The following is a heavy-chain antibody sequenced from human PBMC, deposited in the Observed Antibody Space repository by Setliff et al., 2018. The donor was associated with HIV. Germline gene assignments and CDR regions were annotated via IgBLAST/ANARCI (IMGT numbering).Heavy chain of an antibody. V-gene: IGHV1-2*02. D-gene: IGHD6-19*01. CDR1: GYTFTGYF. CDR2: MNPNTGNT. CDR3: ARDRVSGWNNWFDP. Sequence: ASVKVSCKASGYTFTGYFIHWVLQAPGQGFEWMGWMNPNTGNTHYAQNFQGRLTLTADMSTSTVYMDLRRLTSGDTAMYYCARDRVSGWNNWFDPWGQGTLVTVSS. J-gene: IGHJ5*02.